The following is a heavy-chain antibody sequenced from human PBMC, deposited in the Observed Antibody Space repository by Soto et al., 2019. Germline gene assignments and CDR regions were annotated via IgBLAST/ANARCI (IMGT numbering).Heavy chain of an antibody. Sequence: EVQLVESGGGLVKPGGSLRLSCAASGFTFSSYSMNWVRQAPGKGLEWVSSISSSSSYIYYADSVKGPFTISRDNAKNSRYLQMNSLRAEETAVYYCAREGVQHGSGPYYYYGMDVWGQGTTVTVSS. D-gene: IGHD3-10*01. CDR2: ISSSSSYI. CDR1: GFTFSSYS. CDR3: AREGVQHGSGPYYYYGMDV. V-gene: IGHV3-21*01. J-gene: IGHJ6*02.